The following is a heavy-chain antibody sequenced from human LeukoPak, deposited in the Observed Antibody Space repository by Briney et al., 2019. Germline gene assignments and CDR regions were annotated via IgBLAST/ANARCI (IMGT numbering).Heavy chain of an antibody. CDR3: ARGPNDPYRSDP. CDR1: GYTFTSYY. CDR2: INPSGDIT. Sequence: ASVKVSCKASGYTFTSYYMHWVRQAPGQGLEWMGIINPSGDITTYAQKFQGRVTMTRDMSTSTVYMELSSLRSEDTAVYYCARGPNDPYRSDPWGQGTLVTVSS. J-gene: IGHJ5*02. V-gene: IGHV1-46*01. D-gene: IGHD3-16*02.